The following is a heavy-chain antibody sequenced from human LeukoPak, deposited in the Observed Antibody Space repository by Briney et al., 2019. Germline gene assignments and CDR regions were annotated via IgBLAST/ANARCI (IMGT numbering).Heavy chain of an antibody. V-gene: IGHV3-23*01. CDR2: ISGTGGNT. J-gene: IGHJ6*02. Sequence: PGGSLRLSCAASGFTFSSYAMSWVGQAPGKGLEWVSAISGTGGNTYYADSVKGRFTISRDNSKNTLYLQMNSLRAEDTAVYYCGKARESSSSTSCYRNGMDVWGQGTTVTVSS. D-gene: IGHD2-2*02. CDR1: GFTFSSYA. CDR3: GKARESSSSTSCYRNGMDV.